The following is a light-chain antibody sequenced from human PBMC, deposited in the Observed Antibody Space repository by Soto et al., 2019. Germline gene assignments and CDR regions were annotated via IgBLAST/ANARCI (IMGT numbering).Light chain of an antibody. CDR2: EGS. J-gene: IGLJ2*01. Sequence: QSALTQPASVSGSPGQSITISCTGTSSDVGSYNLVSWYQQHPGKAPKLMIYEGSKRPSGVSNRFSGSKAGNTASLTISGLQAADEADYYCCSYAGGSTLVFGGGTQLTVI. CDR1: SSDVGSYNL. V-gene: IGLV2-23*01. CDR3: CSYAGGSTLV.